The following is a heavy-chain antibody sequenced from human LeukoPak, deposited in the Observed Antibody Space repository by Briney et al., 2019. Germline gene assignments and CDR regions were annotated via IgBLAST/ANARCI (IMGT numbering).Heavy chain of an antibody. CDR2: INHSGST. Sequence: SETLSLTCAVFGGSFSGYYWSWIRQPPGKGLEWIGEINHSGSTNQNPSLKSRVTISVDTSKNQFSLKLSSVTAADTAVYYCARDCDSRGYYWYFDPWGRGTLVTVSS. CDR3: ARDCDSRGYYWYFDP. V-gene: IGHV4-34*01. J-gene: IGHJ2*01. CDR1: GGSFSGYY. D-gene: IGHD3-22*01.